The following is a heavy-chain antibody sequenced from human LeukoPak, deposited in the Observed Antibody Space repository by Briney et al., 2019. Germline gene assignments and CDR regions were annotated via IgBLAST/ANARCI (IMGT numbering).Heavy chain of an antibody. V-gene: IGHV1-46*01. CDR3: ARPTYGSGSYRLHWRFDI. CDR2: INPSGGST. J-gene: IGHJ3*02. CDR1: GYTFTCYY. D-gene: IGHD3-10*01. Sequence: ASVKVSCKASGYTFTCYYMHWVRQAPGQGLEWMGIINPSGGSTSYAQKFQGRVTMTRDTSTSTVYMELSSLRSEDTAVYYCARPTYGSGSYRLHWRFDIWGQGTMVTVSS.